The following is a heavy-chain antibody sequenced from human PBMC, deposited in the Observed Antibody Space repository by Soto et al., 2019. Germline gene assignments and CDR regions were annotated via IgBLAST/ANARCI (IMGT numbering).Heavy chain of an antibody. CDR3: ARDIAARYYYYGMDV. V-gene: IGHV1-69*13. D-gene: IGHD6-6*01. CDR1: GGTFSSYA. Sequence: SVKVSCKASGGTFSSYAISWVRQAPGQGLEWMGGIIPIFGTANYAQKFQGRVTITADESTSTAYMELSSLRSEDTAVYYCARDIAARYYYYGMDVWGQGTTVTVSS. CDR2: IIPIFGTA. J-gene: IGHJ6*02.